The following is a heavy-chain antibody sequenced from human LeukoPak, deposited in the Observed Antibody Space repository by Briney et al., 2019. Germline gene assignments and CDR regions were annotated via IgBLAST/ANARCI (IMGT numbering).Heavy chain of an antibody. CDR2: IYPRDGST. V-gene: IGHV1-46*01. CDR1: GYTFTSNY. Sequence: ASVKVSRKASGYTFTSNYIHWVRQAPGQGLEWMGMIYPRDGSTSYAQKCQHRVTVTRDTSTSTVHMKLSGLSSEDTAVYYCASDPEGFDYWGEGTLVSVSS. J-gene: IGHJ4*02. CDR3: ASDPEGFDY.